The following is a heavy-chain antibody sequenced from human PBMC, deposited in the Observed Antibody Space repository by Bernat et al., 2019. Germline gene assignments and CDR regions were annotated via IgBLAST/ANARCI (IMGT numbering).Heavy chain of an antibody. J-gene: IGHJ4*02. CDR1: GYSFTSYA. V-gene: IGHV1-3*01. CDR2: INAGNGNT. Sequence: QIQLVQSGAEVKKPGASVKVSCKASGYSFTSYAMHWVRQAPGQRLEWMGWINAGNGNTKYLQKFQGRVTITRDTSASTAYMELSSLRSEDTAVYYCARDVRESGWYLDYWGQGTLVTVSS. D-gene: IGHD6-19*01. CDR3: ARDVRESGWYLDY.